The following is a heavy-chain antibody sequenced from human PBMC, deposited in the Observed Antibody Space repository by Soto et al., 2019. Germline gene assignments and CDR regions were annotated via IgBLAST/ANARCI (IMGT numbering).Heavy chain of an antibody. CDR1: GGTFSSYA. CDR3: ARDLRLRGYSYGPDAFDI. V-gene: IGHV1-69*13. Sequence: SVKVSCKASGGTFSSYAISWVRQAPGQGLEWMGGIIPIFGTANYAQKFQGRVTITADESTSTAYMELSSLRSEDTAVYYCARDLRLRGYSYGPDAFDIWGQGTMVTVSS. D-gene: IGHD5-18*01. J-gene: IGHJ3*02. CDR2: IIPIFGTA.